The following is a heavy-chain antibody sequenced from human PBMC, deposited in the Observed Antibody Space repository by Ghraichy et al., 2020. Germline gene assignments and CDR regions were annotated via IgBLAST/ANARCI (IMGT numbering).Heavy chain of an antibody. CDR2: IYSGGST. J-gene: IGHJ3*02. CDR1: GFTVSTNH. D-gene: IGHD2/OR15-2a*01. Sequence: GESLNISCAVSGFTVSTNHMSWVRQAPGKGLDWVSVIYSGGSTYHADSVKGRFTISRDNSKNTIYLQMNSLRAEDTAVYYCARMSFRAFDIWGQGTMVTVSS. CDR3: ARMSFRAFDI. V-gene: IGHV3-53*01.